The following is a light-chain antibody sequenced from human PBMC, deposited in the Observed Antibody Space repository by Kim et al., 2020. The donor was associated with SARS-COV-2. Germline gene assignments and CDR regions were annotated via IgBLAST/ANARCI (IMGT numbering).Light chain of an antibody. CDR3: QQYGISPLYI. V-gene: IGKV3-20*01. CDR2: GAS. CDR1: QRVSSNY. J-gene: IGKJ2*01. Sequence: EIVLTQSPGTPSLSPGESATLSCRASQRVSSNYLAWYRQKPGQSPRLLIYGASNRATGIPDRFSGSGSGTDFTLTIDRLEPEDFAVYYCQQYGISPLYIFGQGTKLEI.